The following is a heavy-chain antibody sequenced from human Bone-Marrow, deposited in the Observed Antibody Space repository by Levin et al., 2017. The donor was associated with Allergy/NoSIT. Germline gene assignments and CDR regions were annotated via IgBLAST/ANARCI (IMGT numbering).Heavy chain of an antibody. V-gene: IGHV3-23*01. CDR3: AGVEGSGNWYFDL. CDR2: IYASGDYT. J-gene: IGHJ2*01. CDR1: GFTSIGYA. Sequence: GGSLRLSCAASGFTSIGYAMSWVRQAPEKGLEWVSTIYASGDYTYYADSVKGRFTISRDNSKNTLDLQMSTLRAEDTAVYFCAGVEGSGNWYFDLWGRGTLVTVSS. D-gene: IGHD3-10*01.